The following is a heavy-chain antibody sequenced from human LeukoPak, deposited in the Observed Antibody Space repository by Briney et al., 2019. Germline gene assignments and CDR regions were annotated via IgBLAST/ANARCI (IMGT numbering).Heavy chain of an antibody. CDR1: GGSFSGYY. D-gene: IGHD2-2*01. J-gene: IGHJ5*02. V-gene: IGHV4-34*01. CDR2: INHSGST. CDR3: ASGPVGYCSSTSCYRRGNWFDP. Sequence: SETLSLTCAVYGGSFSGYYWSWIRQPPGKGLEWIGEINHSGSTNYHPSLKSRVTISVDTSKNQFSLKLSSVTAADTAVYYCASGPVGYCSSTSCYRRGNWFDPWGQGALVTVSS.